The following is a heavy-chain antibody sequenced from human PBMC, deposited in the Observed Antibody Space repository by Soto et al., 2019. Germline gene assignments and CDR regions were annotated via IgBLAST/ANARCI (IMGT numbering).Heavy chain of an antibody. J-gene: IGHJ5*02. V-gene: IGHV4-59*08. Sequence: QVQLQESGPGLVKPSETLSLTCTVSGGSISSYYWSWIRQPPGKGLEWIGYIYYSGSTNYNPSLMSRVNISVDTSKNQFSLKLSSVTAADTAVYYCARRDCRSTSCYGGWFDPWGQGTLVTVSS. CDR1: GGSISSYY. CDR2: IYYSGST. D-gene: IGHD2-2*01. CDR3: ARRDCRSTSCYGGWFDP.